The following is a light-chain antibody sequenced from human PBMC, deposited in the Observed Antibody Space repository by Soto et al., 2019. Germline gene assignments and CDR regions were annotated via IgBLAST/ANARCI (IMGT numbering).Light chain of an antibody. CDR2: SNN. Sequence: QSVLTQPPSASGTPGQRVTISCSGSSSNIGSNTVNWYQQLPGTAPKLLIYSNNQRPSGVPDRFSGSKSGTSASLAISGLQSEDEGDYYCAAWDASLNGLYGLGTGTKLNVL. J-gene: IGLJ1*01. V-gene: IGLV1-44*01. CDR3: AAWDASLNGLYG. CDR1: SSNIGSNT.